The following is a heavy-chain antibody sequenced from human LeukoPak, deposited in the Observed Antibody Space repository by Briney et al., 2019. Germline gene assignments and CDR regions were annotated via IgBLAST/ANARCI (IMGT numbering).Heavy chain of an antibody. CDR3: ARAPYETSGYSDY. CDR1: GYTFTSYY. D-gene: IGHD3-22*01. J-gene: IGHJ4*02. V-gene: IGHV1-46*04. CDR2: INPRGGST. Sequence: ASVKVSCKASGYTFTSYYMHWVRQAPGQGLEWMGIINPRGGSTSYAQKLQGRVTMTRDTSTSTVYMEMSSLRHEDTAVYLCARAPYETSGYSDYWGQGTLVTVSS.